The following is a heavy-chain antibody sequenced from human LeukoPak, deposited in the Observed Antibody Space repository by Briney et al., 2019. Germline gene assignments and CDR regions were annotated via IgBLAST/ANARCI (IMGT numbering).Heavy chain of an antibody. J-gene: IGHJ4*02. V-gene: IGHV3-9*01. CDR1: GFTFDDYA. CDR2: ISWNSGSI. D-gene: IGHD3-10*01. Sequence: PGGSLRLSCAASGFTFDDYAMHWVRQAPGKGLEWVSGISWNSGSIGYADSVKGRFTISRDNAKNSLYLQMNSLRAEDTALYYCAKADIPSGYYYGSGSYGLDYWGQGTLVTVSS. CDR3: AKADIPSGYYYGSGSYGLDY.